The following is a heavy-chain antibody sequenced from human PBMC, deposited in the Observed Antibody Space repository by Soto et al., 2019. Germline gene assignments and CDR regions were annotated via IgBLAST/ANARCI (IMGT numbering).Heavy chain of an antibody. V-gene: IGHV1-18*01. CDR3: ARTPYHDILTGYGDY. Sequence: AASVKVSCKASGYTFTSYGISWVRQAPGQGLEWMGWISAYNGNTNYAQKLQGRVTMTTDTSTSTAYMELRSLRSDDTAVYYCARTPYHDILTGYGDYCGQGTLATVYS. D-gene: IGHD3-9*01. CDR2: ISAYNGNT. CDR1: GYTFTSYG. J-gene: IGHJ4*02.